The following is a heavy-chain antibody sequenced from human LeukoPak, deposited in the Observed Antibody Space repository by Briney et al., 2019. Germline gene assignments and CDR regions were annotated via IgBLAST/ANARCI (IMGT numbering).Heavy chain of an antibody. CDR1: GGSISSYY. J-gene: IGHJ4*02. CDR2: IYYSGST. V-gene: IGHV4-39*07. D-gene: IGHD6-13*01. CDR3: ARGSLAAGTVGMVG. Sequence: SETLSLTCTVSGGSISSYYWSWIRQPPGKGLEWIGSIYYSGSTYYNPSLKSRVTISVDTSKNQFSLKLSSVTAADTAVYYCARGSLAAGTVGMVGWGQGTLVTVSS.